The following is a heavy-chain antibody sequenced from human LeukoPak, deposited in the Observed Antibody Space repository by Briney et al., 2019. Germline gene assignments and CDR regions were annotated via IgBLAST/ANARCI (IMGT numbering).Heavy chain of an antibody. CDR1: GFTFSSYG. V-gene: IGHV3-30*02. CDR2: IRYDGSNK. Sequence: GGSLRLSCAASGFTFSSYGMHWVRQAPGKGLEWVAFIRYDGSNKYYADSVKGRFTISRDNSKSTLYLQMNSLKSEDTAVYYCTTEGFTYGYHAIDNWGQGTMVTVSS. CDR3: TTEGFTYGYHAIDN. J-gene: IGHJ3*02. D-gene: IGHD5-18*01.